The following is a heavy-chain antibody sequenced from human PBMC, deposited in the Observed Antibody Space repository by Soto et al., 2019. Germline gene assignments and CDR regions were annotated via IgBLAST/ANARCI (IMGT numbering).Heavy chain of an antibody. Sequence: SETLSLTCTVSGGSISSYYCSWIRQPPGKGLEWIGYIYYSGSTNYNPSLKSRVTISVDTSKNQFSLKLSSVTAADTAVYYCASSVDDSSGYYVSYFDYWGQGTLVTVSS. J-gene: IGHJ4*02. CDR3: ASSVDDSSGYYVSYFDY. D-gene: IGHD3-22*01. V-gene: IGHV4-59*01. CDR1: GGSISSYY. CDR2: IYYSGST.